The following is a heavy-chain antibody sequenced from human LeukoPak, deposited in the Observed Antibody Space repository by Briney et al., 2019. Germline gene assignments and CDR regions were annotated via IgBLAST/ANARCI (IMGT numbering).Heavy chain of an antibody. D-gene: IGHD3-22*01. CDR2: IYYSGST. J-gene: IGHJ4*02. Sequence: PSETLSLTCTVSGGSISSYYWSWIRQPPGKGLEWIGYIYYSGSTNYNPSLKSRVTISVDTSKNQFSLKLSSVTAADTAVYYCARWIAHYYYDSSGSFDYWGQGTLVTVSS. V-gene: IGHV4-59*01. CDR3: ARWIAHYYYDSSGSFDY. CDR1: GGSISSYY.